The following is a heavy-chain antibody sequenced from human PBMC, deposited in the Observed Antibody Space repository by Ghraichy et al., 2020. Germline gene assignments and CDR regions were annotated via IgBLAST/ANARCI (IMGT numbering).Heavy chain of an antibody. V-gene: IGHV2-5*02. CDR3: AHRPGGDYTYCGGDCYSRGFNY. J-gene: IGHJ4*02. CDR1: GFSLSTSGVG. Sequence: SGPTLVKPTQTLTLTCTFSGFSLSTSGVGVGWIRQPPGKALEWLALIYWDDDKRYSPSLKSRLTITKDTSKNQVVLTMTNMDPVDTATYYCAHRPGGDYTYCGGDCYSRGFNYWGQGTLVTVSS. D-gene: IGHD2-21*01. CDR2: IYWDDDK.